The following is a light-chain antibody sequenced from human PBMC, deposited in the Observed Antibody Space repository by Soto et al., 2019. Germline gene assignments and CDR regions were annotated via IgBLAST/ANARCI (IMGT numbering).Light chain of an antibody. Sequence: QSALTQPASVSGSPGQSITISCTGTSSDVGGYNYLSWYQQHPGKAPKVMIYEVSNRPSGVSNRFSGPKSGNTASLTISGLQAEDEADYYFSSYTSSGTPVFGGGTKVTVL. CDR1: SSDVGGYNY. CDR2: EVS. J-gene: IGLJ3*02. V-gene: IGLV2-14*01. CDR3: SSYTSSGTPV.